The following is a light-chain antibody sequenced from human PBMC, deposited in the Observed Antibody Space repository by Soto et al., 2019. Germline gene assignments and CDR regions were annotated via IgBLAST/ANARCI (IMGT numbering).Light chain of an antibody. V-gene: IGLV2-23*02. Sequence: QSALTQPASVSGSPGQSITIPCTGTSGDVGSYNLVSWYQQHPGEAPKLLIYEVTERPSGVSNRFSGSKSGNTASLTISGLQPDDEADYYCCSYAGNSEVFGTGTKSPP. CDR2: EVT. CDR1: SGDVGSYNL. CDR3: CSYAGNSEV. J-gene: IGLJ1*01.